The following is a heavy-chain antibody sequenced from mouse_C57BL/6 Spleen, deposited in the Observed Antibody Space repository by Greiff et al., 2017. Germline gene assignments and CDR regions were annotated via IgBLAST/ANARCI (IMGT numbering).Heavy chain of an antibody. CDR1: GFTFSDYG. D-gene: IGHD2-12*01. Sequence: EVQLVESGGGLVQPGGSLKLSCAASGFTFSDYGMAWVRQAPRKGPEWVAFISNLAYSIYYADTVTGRFTISRENAKNTLYLEMSSLRSEDTAMYYCASYDAGFAYWGQGTLVTVSA. V-gene: IGHV5-15*04. CDR2: ISNLAYSI. J-gene: IGHJ3*01. CDR3: ASYDAGFAY.